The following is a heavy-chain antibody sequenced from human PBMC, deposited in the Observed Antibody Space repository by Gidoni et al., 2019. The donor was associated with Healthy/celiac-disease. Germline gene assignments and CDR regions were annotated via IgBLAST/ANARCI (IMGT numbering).Heavy chain of an antibody. CDR2: ISGSGGST. J-gene: IGHJ4*02. CDR1: GFTFSSYA. V-gene: IGHV3-23*01. CDR3: AKSYEKPVLRYFDWPTPFDY. D-gene: IGHD3-9*01. Sequence: EVQLLESGGGLVQPGGSLRLSCAASGFTFSSYAMSWVRQAPGKGLEWVSAISGSGGSTYYADSVKGRFTISRDNSKNTLYLQMNSLRAEDTAVYYCAKSYEKPVLRYFDWPTPFDYWGQGTLVTVSS.